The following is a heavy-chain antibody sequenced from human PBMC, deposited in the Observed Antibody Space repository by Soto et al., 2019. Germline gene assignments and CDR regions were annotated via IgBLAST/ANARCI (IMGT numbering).Heavy chain of an antibody. J-gene: IGHJ6*03. CDR1: GGSISSYY. CDR2: IYYSGST. D-gene: IGHD2-15*01. V-gene: IGHV4-59*12. Sequence: PSETLSLTCTVSGGSISSYYWSWIRQPPGKGLEWIGYIYYSGSTNYNPSLKSRVTISVDTSKNQFSLKLSSVTAADTAVYYCASRRRWPPNYYYMDVWGKGTTVTVSS. CDR3: ASRRRWPPNYYYMDV.